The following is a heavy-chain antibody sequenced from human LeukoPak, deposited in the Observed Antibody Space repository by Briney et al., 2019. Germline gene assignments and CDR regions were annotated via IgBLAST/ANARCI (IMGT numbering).Heavy chain of an antibody. CDR2: IYHSGST. CDR3: ARVRSDSSGWRADY. CDR1: DYSISSGHY. V-gene: IGHV4-38-2*02. Sequence: PSETLSLTCTVSDYSISSGHYWGWIRPPPREGLEWIGSIYHSGSTYYNPSLKSRVTISVDTSKNQVSLKLNSVTSANTAVYYCARVRSDSSGWRADYWGQGTLVTVSS. D-gene: IGHD6-19*01. J-gene: IGHJ4*02.